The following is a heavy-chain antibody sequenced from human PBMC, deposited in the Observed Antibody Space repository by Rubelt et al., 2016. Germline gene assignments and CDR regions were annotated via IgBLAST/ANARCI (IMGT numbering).Heavy chain of an antibody. Sequence: QVQVVQSGTEVKNPGASVRVSRKASGYTFSDYYMHWVRQAPGQGLEWMGWINPDSGDPHYAQSFQGRVTMTRDTSISTAYMELNRLRSDDTAMYYCARGGDRIGDALDIWGQGTLVTVS. J-gene: IGHJ3*02. CDR1: GYTFSDYY. CDR2: INPDSGDP. V-gene: IGHV1-2*02. D-gene: IGHD3-16*01. CDR3: ARGGDRIGDALDI.